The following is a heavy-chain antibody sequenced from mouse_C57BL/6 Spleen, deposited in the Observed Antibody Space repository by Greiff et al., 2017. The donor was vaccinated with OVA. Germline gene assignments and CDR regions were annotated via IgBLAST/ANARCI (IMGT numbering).Heavy chain of an antibody. CDR2: IRLKSDNYAT. Sequence: EVKLEESGGGLVQPGGSMKLSCVASGFTFSNYWMNWVRQSPEKGLEWVAQIRLKSDNYATHYAESVKGRFTISRDDSKSSVYMQMNNLRAEATGIYDCTGPGYFDYWGQGTTLTVAS. CDR1: GFTFSNYW. CDR3: TGPGYFDY. J-gene: IGHJ2*01. V-gene: IGHV6-3*01.